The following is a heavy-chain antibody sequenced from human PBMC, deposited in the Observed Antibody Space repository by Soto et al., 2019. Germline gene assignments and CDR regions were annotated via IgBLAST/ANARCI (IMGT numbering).Heavy chain of an antibody. CDR2: ISSSSSTI. CDR1: GFTFSSYS. J-gene: IGHJ6*03. CDR3: ARDDTYGDSADYYYYYMDV. Sequence: GGSLRLSCAASGFTFSSYSMNWVRQAPGKGLEWVSYISSSSSTIYYADSVKGRFTISRDNAKNSLYLQMNSLRAEDTAVYYCARDDTYGDSADYYYYYMDVWGKGTTVTVSS. D-gene: IGHD4-17*01. V-gene: IGHV3-48*01.